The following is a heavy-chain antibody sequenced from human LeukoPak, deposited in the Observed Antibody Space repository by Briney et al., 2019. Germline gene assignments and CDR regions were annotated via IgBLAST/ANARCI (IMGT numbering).Heavy chain of an antibody. CDR3: ARVSVATTHFDY. J-gene: IGHJ4*02. V-gene: IGHV3-11*04. CDR1: GFTFSDYY. D-gene: IGHD5-12*01. Sequence: PGGSLRLSCAASGFTFSDYYMSWIRQAPGKGLEWGSYIGSSGSTIYYADAVKGRFTISRDNDKNSLYLQMNSLRAEDTAVYYCARVSVATTHFDYWGQGTLVTVSS. CDR2: IGSSGSTI.